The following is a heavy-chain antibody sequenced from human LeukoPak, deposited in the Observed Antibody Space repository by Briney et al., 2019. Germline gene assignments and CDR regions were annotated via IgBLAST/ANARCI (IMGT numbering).Heavy chain of an antibody. J-gene: IGHJ6*04. Sequence: PSETLSLTCAVYGGSFSGYYWSWIRQPPGKGLEWIGEINHSGSTNYNPSLKSRVTISVDTSKNQFSLKLSSVTAADTAVYYCARDSSYGYYYYGMDVWGKGTTVTVSS. CDR3: ARDSSYGYYYYGMDV. D-gene: IGHD5-18*01. CDR1: GGSFSGYY. CDR2: INHSGST. V-gene: IGHV4-34*01.